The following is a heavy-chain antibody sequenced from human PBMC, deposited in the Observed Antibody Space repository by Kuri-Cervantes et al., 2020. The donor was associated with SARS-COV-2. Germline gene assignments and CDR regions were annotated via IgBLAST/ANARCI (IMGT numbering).Heavy chain of an antibody. CDR2: ISYDGSNK. D-gene: IGHD1-26*01. V-gene: IGHV3-30-3*01. J-gene: IGHJ3*02. CDR3: ARGQENSRRFRSMGIGAFHI. CDR1: GFTFSSYA. Sequence: GESLKISCAASGFTFSSYAMHWVRQAPGKGLEWVAVISYDGSNKYYADSVKGRFTISRDNSKNTMYLQMNSLRAGDTAVYYCARGQENSRRFRSMGIGAFHIWGQGTMVTVSS.